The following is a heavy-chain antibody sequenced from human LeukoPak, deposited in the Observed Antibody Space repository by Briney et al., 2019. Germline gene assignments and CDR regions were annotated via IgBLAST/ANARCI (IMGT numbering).Heavy chain of an antibody. J-gene: IGHJ5*02. D-gene: IGHD4-17*01. Sequence: PSETLSLTCAVYGGSFSGYYWSWIRQPPGKGLEWIGEINHSGSTNYNPSLKSRVTISVDTSKNQFSLKLSSVTAADTAVYYCARGRATVTTLLYGWFDPWGQGTLVTVSS. CDR3: ARGRATVTTLLYGWFDP. CDR2: INHSGST. V-gene: IGHV4-34*01. CDR1: GGSFSGYY.